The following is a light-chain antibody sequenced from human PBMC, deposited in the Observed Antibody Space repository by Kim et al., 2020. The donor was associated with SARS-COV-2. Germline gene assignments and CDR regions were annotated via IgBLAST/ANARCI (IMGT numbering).Light chain of an antibody. CDR3: NSRDSNDNVV. V-gene: IGLV3-19*01. CDR1: SLRSYY. Sequence: SSGLTQDPAVSVALGQTVRITCQGDSLRSYYATWYQQKPGQAPIVVIYGKNNRPSGIPDRFSGSSSGNTASFTITGTQAGDEADYYCNSRDSNDNVVFGGGTQLTVL. CDR2: GKN. J-gene: IGLJ2*01.